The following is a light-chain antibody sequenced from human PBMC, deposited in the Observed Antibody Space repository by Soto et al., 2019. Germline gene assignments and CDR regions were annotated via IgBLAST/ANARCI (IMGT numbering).Light chain of an antibody. CDR1: QGISSY. V-gene: IGKV1-9*01. CDR2: AAS. J-gene: IGKJ2*01. CDR3: QQLNSYLPYT. Sequence: IQLTQSPSSLSASVGDRVTITCRASQGISSYLAWYQQKPGKAPKLLIYAASTLQSGVPSRFSGGGSGTDFTLTISSLQPEDFATYYCQQLNSYLPYTFGQGTKLEIK.